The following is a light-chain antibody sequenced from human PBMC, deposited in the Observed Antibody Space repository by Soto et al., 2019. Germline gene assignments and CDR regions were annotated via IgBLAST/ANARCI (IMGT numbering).Light chain of an antibody. CDR3: QQRSEWPLT. V-gene: IGKV3-11*01. CDR1: QSINKY. J-gene: IGKJ4*01. Sequence: EIVLTQSPATLSLSPGERATLSCRASQSINKYLAWYQQKPGQAPRLLIYDASNRATGIPARFSGIGSGTDFTLSISGLEPEDFAVYYCQQRSEWPLTFGGGTKVDIK. CDR2: DAS.